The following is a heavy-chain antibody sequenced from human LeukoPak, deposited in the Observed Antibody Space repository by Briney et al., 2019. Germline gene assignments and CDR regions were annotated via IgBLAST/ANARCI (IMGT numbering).Heavy chain of an antibody. CDR3: AKDLKQLVGSDY. V-gene: IGHV3-23*01. D-gene: IGHD6-6*01. Sequence: GGSLRLSCAASGFTFSSYAVSWVRQAPGKGLEWVSAISGSGGSTYYADSVKGRFTISRDNSKNTVYLQVNSLRAEDTAVYYCAKDLKQLVGSDYWGQGTLVTVSS. CDR1: GFTFSSYA. J-gene: IGHJ4*02. CDR2: ISGSGGST.